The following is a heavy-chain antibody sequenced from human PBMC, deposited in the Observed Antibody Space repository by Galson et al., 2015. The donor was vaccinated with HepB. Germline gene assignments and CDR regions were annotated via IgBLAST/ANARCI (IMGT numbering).Heavy chain of an antibody. CDR2: IYYSGST. J-gene: IGHJ3*02. CDR3: ARASGDYLGDADDAFDI. V-gene: IGHV4-31*03. CDR1: GGSISSGGYY. D-gene: IGHD4-17*01. Sequence: TLSLTCTVSGGSISSGGYYWSWIRQHPGKGLEWIGYIYYSGSTYYNPSLKSRVTISVDTSKNQFSLKLSSVTAADTAVYYCARASGDYLGDADDAFDIWGQGTMVTVSS.